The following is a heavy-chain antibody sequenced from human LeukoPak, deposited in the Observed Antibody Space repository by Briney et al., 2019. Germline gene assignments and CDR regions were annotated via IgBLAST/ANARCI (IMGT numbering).Heavy chain of an antibody. V-gene: IGHV1-18*01. J-gene: IGHJ4*02. CDR1: GYTFTSYG. D-gene: IGHD6-19*01. CDR3: ARPSTWGSSGWPY. CDR2: ISAYNGNT. Sequence: ASVKVSCKASGYTFTSYGISWVRQAPGQGLEWMGWISAYNGNTNYAQKFQGRVTMTRDTSTSTVYMELSSLRSEDTAVYYCARPSTWGSSGWPYWGQGTLVTVSS.